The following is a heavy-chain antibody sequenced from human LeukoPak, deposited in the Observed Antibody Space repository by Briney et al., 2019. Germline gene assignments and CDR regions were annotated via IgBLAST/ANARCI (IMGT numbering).Heavy chain of an antibody. J-gene: IGHJ6*04. V-gene: IGHV3-7*03. CDR3: VRDCSSASLSSGCYYAMDV. Sequence: GGSLRLSCAASGFTFNDYWMTWVRQAPGKGLEWVAHIKQDGSEKYYVDSLKGRFTISRDNAKNSLFLQMNNLRAEDTAVYYCVRDCSSASLSSGCYYAMDVWGKGTTVTVSS. D-gene: IGHD2-2*01. CDR2: IKQDGSEK. CDR1: GFTFNDYW.